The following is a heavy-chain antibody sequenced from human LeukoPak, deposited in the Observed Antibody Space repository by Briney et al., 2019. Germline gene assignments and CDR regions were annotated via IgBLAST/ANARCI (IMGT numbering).Heavy chain of an antibody. V-gene: IGHV3-23*01. CDR2: ISGGAGRT. CDR1: GFTFSSYA. Sequence: GGSLTLSCAASGFTFSSYAMSWGRHPPGQGLELVSIISGGAGRTFYADSVKGRFTISTDNSKNTLYLQTISLRAEDTAVYYCAKAYCSGDCYPDYWGQGALVTVSS. J-gene: IGHJ4*02. CDR3: AKAYCSGDCYPDY. D-gene: IGHD2-21*02.